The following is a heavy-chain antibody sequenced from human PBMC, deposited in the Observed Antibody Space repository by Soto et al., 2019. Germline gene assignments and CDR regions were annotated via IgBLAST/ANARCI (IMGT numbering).Heavy chain of an antibody. CDR2: SFSNDEK. CDR3: ARIGGDYRYFGMDV. J-gene: IGHJ6*02. Sequence: QVTLKESGPVLVKPTETLTLTCTVSGFSLSNVRMGVSWIRQPPGKALEWLAHSFSNDEKSYRTSLKSRLTISKDTSKSHVVLTMTNMDPVDTGTYYCARIGGDYRYFGMDVWGQGTTVTVSS. V-gene: IGHV2-26*01. D-gene: IGHD4-17*01. CDR1: GFSLSNVRMG.